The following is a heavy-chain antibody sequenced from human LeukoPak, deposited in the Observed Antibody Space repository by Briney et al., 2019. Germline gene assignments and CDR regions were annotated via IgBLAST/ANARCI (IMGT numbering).Heavy chain of an antibody. CDR1: GFTFSSYG. J-gene: IGHJ4*02. V-gene: IGHV3-30*03. CDR3: SRGLLIDY. D-gene: IGHD4/OR15-4a*01. Sequence: GGSLRLSCAASGFTFSSYGMHWVRQAPGKGLEWVAVISYDGSNKYYADSVKGRFTISRDNAKNSLYLQMNSLRAEDTAVYYCSRGLLIDYWGQGTLVTVSS. CDR2: ISYDGSNK.